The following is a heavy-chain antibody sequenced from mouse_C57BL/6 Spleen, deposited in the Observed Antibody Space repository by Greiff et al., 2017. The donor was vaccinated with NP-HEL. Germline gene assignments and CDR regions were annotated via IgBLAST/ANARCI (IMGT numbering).Heavy chain of an antibody. V-gene: IGHV1-72*01. CDR3: ARPVVENYYAMDY. CDR1: GYTFTSYW. CDR2: LNPNSGVT. J-gene: IGHJ4*01. D-gene: IGHD1-1*01. Sequence: QVQLKQPGAELVKPGASVKLSCKASGYTFTSYWMHWVKQRPGRGLAWIGRLNPNSGVTTYNEKFKSKATLTVDKPSSTAYMQLSSLTSEDSAVYYCARPVVENYYAMDYWGQGTSVTVSS.